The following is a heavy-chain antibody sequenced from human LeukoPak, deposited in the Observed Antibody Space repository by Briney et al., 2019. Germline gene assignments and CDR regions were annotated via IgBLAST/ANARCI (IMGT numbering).Heavy chain of an antibody. CDR3: ARQAYSSGWYTAAY. Sequence: SSETLSLTCTVSGGSISSSYWSWIRQPPGKRLEWIASIYDSETTKYNPSLRSRATISSDTSKNQFSLKLSSVTAADTAVYYCARQAYSSGWYTAAYWGQGTLVTVSS. CDR1: GGSISSSY. J-gene: IGHJ4*02. CDR2: IYDSETT. D-gene: IGHD6-19*01. V-gene: IGHV4-59*08.